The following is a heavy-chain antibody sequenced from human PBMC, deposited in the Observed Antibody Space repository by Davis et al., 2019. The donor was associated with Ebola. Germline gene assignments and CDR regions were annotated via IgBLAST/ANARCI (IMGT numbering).Heavy chain of an antibody. J-gene: IGHJ6*02. D-gene: IGHD3-10*01. CDR3: ARVPLVRGVRHVYAMDV. CDR2: IYYSGRT. V-gene: IGHV4-31*03. Sequence: SETLSLSCTVSGGSIGSNDYYWSWVRQHPGKGLEFIGYIYYSGRTYYNPSLESRITLSVDTSNNQFSLKLSSVTAADTAVYYCARVPLVRGVRHVYAMDVWGQGTTVTVSS. CDR1: GGSIGSNDYY.